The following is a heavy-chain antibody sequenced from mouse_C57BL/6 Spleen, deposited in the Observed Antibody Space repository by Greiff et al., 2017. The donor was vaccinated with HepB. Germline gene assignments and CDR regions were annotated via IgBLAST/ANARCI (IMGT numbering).Heavy chain of an antibody. CDR2: IRSKSNNYAT. V-gene: IGHV10-1*01. Sequence: EVKVVESGGGLVQPKGSLKLSCAASGFSFNTYAMNWVRQAPGKGLEWVARIRSKSNNYATYYADSVKDRFTISRDDSESMLYLQMNNLKTEDTAMYYCVRHGPYGNYDYWGQGTTLTVSS. CDR3: VRHGPYGNYDY. J-gene: IGHJ2*01. D-gene: IGHD2-1*01. CDR1: GFSFNTYA.